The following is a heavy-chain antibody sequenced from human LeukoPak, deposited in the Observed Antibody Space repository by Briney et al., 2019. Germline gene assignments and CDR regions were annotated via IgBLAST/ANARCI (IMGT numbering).Heavy chain of an antibody. Sequence: QTGGSLRLSCAASGFTFNSYGMRWVRQAPGKGLEWVAFIRYDGSYEYYGDSVKGRFTISRDNSKTTLYLQMNSLRSEDTAVYYCAKDGGLHLYYYYNYMDIWGKGTTVTASS. CDR3: AKDGGLHLYYYYNYMDI. D-gene: IGHD5-24*01. J-gene: IGHJ6*03. CDR2: IRYDGSYE. CDR1: GFTFNSYG. V-gene: IGHV3-30*02.